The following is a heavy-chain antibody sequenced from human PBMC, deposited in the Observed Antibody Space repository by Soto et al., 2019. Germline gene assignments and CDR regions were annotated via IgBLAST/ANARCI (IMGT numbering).Heavy chain of an antibody. CDR3: ASDSPFTVDNDDFDI. D-gene: IGHD4-17*01. V-gene: IGHV4-30-4*01. Sequence: VQLQESGPGLVKPSQTLSLTCTVSGGSISSGDYYWSWIRQPPGKGLEWIGYIYYSGSTYYNPSLKSRVTISVDTSQHQSALKLSSVTAADTAVYYCASDSPFTVDNDDFDIWGQGTIVTVSS. CDR2: IYYSGST. J-gene: IGHJ3*02. CDR1: GGSISSGDYY.